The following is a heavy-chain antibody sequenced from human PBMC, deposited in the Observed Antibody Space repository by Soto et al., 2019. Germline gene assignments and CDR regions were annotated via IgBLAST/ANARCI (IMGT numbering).Heavy chain of an antibody. Sequence: SVKVSCKASGFTFTSSAVQWVRQARGQRLEWIGWIVVGSGNTNYAQKFQERVTITRDMSTSTAYMELSSLRSEDTAVYYCAADTVLRYFDWPAIDYWGQGTLVTVSS. CDR1: GFTFTSSA. CDR3: AADTVLRYFDWPAIDY. D-gene: IGHD3-9*01. CDR2: IVVGSGNT. J-gene: IGHJ4*02. V-gene: IGHV1-58*01.